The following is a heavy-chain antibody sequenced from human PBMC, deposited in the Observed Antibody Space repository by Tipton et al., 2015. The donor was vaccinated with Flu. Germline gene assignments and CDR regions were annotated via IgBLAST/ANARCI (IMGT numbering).Heavy chain of an antibody. CDR1: GGSIVDSSYY. V-gene: IGHV4-39*01. J-gene: IGHJ6*02. D-gene: IGHD5-18*01. CDR3: ARRGGGYKYLYGMDV. Sequence: TLSLTCTVSGGSIVDSSYYWDWIRQPPGKGLEWIGSIYYYGNTYYNPSLESQITISIDTSKNQFSLNLNSVTAADTAVFYCARRGGGYKYLYGMDVWGQGTTVIVSS. CDR2: IYYYGNT.